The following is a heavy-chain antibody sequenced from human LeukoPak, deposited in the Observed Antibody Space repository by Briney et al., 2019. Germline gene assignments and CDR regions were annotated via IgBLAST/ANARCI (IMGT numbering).Heavy chain of an antibody. D-gene: IGHD3/OR15-3a*01. CDR3: ARGGWTGDVRDI. J-gene: IGHJ3*02. V-gene: IGHV3-53*04. CDR1: GFTVSSSY. Sequence: GGSLRLSCAASGFTVSSSYMSWVRQAPGKGLEWVSVIYSGGGTYYADSVKGRFTISRHNSKNTLYLQMNSLRAEDTAVYYCARGGWTGDVRDIWGQGTMVTVSS. CDR2: IYSGGGT.